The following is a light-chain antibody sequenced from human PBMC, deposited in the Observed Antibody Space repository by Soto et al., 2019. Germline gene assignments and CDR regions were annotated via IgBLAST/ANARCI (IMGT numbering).Light chain of an antibody. Sequence: IQLTQSPSSLSASVGDRVTITCRASQGVSSYLAWYQQKPGKAPNLLIYVTSTLQSGVPSRFSGSGSGTDFTLTIRSLQPEDFATYYCQQHNSYPLTFGGGTKVAIK. CDR3: QQHNSYPLT. CDR2: VTS. J-gene: IGKJ4*01. CDR1: QGVSSY. V-gene: IGKV1-9*01.